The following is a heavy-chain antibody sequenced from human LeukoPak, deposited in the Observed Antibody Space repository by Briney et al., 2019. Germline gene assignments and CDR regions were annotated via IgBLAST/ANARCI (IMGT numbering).Heavy chain of an antibody. CDR1: GFTFSHYG. CDR2: IWSDGSDK. V-gene: IGHV3-30*02. Sequence: GESLRLSCAASGFTFSHYGMHWVRQTPGAGLEWVAFIWSDGSDKYYAKSVKGRFTISRDNSKNSLLLQMNSLRAEDTAVYYCAKDAQRGFDYSNSLQNWGQGILVTVSS. D-gene: IGHD4-11*01. CDR3: AKDAQRGFDYSNSLQN. J-gene: IGHJ1*01.